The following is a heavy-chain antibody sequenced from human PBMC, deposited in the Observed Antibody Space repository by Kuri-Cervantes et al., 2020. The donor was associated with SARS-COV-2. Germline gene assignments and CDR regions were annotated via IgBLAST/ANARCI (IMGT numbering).Heavy chain of an antibody. V-gene: IGHV4-61*09. CDR3: ARNGIPSRAIFIDS. J-gene: IGHJ5*01. D-gene: IGHD5-18*01. Sequence: SETLSLTCTVSGGSISSGSYYWSWIRQPAGKGLEWIGYIYTSGSTNYNPSLKSRVTISVDTSKNQFSLKLSSVTAADTAVYFCARNGIPSRAIFIDSWGRGTLVTVSS. CDR1: GGSISSGSYY. CDR2: IYTSGST.